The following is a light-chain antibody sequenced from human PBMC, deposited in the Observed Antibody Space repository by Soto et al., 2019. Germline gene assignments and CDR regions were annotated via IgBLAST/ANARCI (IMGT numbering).Light chain of an antibody. CDR1: QSLLHSNGYNY. CDR2: LGS. CDR3: MQALQTPRT. Sequence: DIVMTQSPLSLLVTPGEPASISCRSSQSLLHSNGYNYLDWYLQKPGQSPQLLIYLGSNRASGVPDRFSGSGSGTDFTLKISRVEAEDVGVYYCMQALQTPRTFGQGTRWIS. V-gene: IGKV2-28*01. J-gene: IGKJ1*01.